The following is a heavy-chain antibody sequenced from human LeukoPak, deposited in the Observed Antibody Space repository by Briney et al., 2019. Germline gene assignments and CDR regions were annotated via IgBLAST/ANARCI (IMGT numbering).Heavy chain of an antibody. CDR3: ARSYSSSYHFDY. V-gene: IGHV1-69*13. CDR2: IIPIFGTA. D-gene: IGHD6-13*01. Sequence: PEASVKVSCKASGGTFSSYAISWVRQAPGQGLEWMGGIIPIFGTANYAQKFQGRVTITADESTSTAYMELSSLRSEDTAVYYCARSYSSSYHFDYWGQGTLFTVSS. CDR1: GGTFSSYA. J-gene: IGHJ4*02.